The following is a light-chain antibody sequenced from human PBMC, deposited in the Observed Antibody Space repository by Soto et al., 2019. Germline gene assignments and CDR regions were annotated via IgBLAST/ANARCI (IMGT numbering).Light chain of an antibody. CDR1: QGISSY. CDR2: GAS. J-gene: IGKJ5*01. CDR3: QQLMSYPIT. Sequence: IQLTHSPSFLSASVGDRATLTCRSSQGISSYLAWYQQKPRKAPEVLIFGASTLQSGVPSRFSGSGSGTEFTLTISSLQPEDFATYYCQQLMSYPITFGQGTQLEIK. V-gene: IGKV1-9*01.